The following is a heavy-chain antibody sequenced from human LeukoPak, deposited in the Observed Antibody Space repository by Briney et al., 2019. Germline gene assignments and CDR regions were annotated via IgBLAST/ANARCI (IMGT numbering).Heavy chain of an antibody. CDR1: GGSFSGYY. CDR3: ASNCPSVGKLWNPYYYYYYMDV. J-gene: IGHJ6*03. D-gene: IGHD1-1*01. V-gene: IGHV4-34*01. CDR2: INHSGST. Sequence: PSETLSLTCAVYGGSFSGYYWSWIRQPPGKGLEWIGEINHSGSTNYNPSLKSRVTMSVDTSKNQFSLKLSSVTAADTAVYYCASNCPSVGKLWNPYYYYYYMDVWGKGTTVTVSS.